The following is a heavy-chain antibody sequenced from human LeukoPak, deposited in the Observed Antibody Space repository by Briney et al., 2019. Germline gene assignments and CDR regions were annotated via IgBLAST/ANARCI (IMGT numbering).Heavy chain of an antibody. CDR1: GGSISSSSYY. V-gene: IGHV4-39*07. D-gene: IGHD3/OR15-3a*01. J-gene: IGHJ4*02. CDR2: INHSGST. CDR3: ARRRVGRPFDY. Sequence: SETLSLTCTVSGGSISSSSYYWGWIRQPPGTGLEWIGEINHSGSTNYNPSLKSRVTISVDTSKNQFSLKLSSVTAADTAVYYCARRRVGRPFDYWGQGTLVTVSS.